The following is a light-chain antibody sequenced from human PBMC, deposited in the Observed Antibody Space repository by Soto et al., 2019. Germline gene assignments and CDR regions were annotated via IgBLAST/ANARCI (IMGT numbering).Light chain of an antibody. CDR2: DAS. CDR1: QDIKNY. J-gene: IGKJ4*01. V-gene: IGKV1-33*01. Sequence: DIQMTQSPSSLSASVGDRVTITCQASQDIKNYLNWYQQKSGKAPKLLIYDASDFETGVPSRFSRSGSGTDFTFTINSLQPEDIATYFCQQYDNLPLTLGGGTKVDIK. CDR3: QQYDNLPLT.